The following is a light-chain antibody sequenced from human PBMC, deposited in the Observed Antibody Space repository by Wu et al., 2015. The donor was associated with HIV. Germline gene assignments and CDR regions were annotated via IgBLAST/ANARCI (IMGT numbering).Light chain of an antibody. V-gene: IGKV3-20*01. CDR1: QSVSIY. J-gene: IGKJ5*01. Sequence: EIVLTQSPATLSLSPGERATLSCRASQSVSIYFAWYQQKPGQAPRLLIQDASNRATGIPARFSGSGSGTDFTLTISRLEPEDFAVYYCQQYGSSPPITFGQGTRLEIK. CDR3: QQYGSSPPIT. CDR2: DAS.